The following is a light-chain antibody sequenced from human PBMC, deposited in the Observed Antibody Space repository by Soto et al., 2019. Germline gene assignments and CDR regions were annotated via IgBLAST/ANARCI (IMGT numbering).Light chain of an antibody. Sequence: EIVMTQSPATLSVSPGGRATLSCRASQSISDTLAWYQQKPGQAPRLLIHGASTRATGIPDRFSGSGSGTDFTLTISRLEPEDFVVYHCQQYGDLPPTFGQGTKVDI. CDR3: QQYGDLPPT. V-gene: IGKV3-15*01. CDR2: GAS. CDR1: QSISDT. J-gene: IGKJ1*01.